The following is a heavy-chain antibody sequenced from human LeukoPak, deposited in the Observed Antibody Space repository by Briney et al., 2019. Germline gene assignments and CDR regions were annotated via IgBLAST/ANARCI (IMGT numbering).Heavy chain of an antibody. V-gene: IGHV1-8*02. CDR1: GGTFSSYA. D-gene: IGHD3-10*01. Sequence: GASVKVSCKASGGTFSSYAISWVRQATGQGLEWMGWMNPNSGNTGYAQKFQGRVTMTRNTSISTAYMELSSLRSEDTAVYYCARSRRFGESSDVWGQGTTVTVSS. CDR3: ARSRRFGESSDV. J-gene: IGHJ6*02. CDR2: MNPNSGNT.